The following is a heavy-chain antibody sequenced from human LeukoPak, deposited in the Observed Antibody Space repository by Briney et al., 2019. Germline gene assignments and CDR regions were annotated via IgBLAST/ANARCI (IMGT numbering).Heavy chain of an antibody. CDR2: MNPNSGNT. Sequence: ASVKVSCKASGYTFTSYDINWVRQATGQGLEWMGWMNPNSGNTGYAQKFQGRVTMTRNTSISTAYMGLSSLRSEDTAVYYCARAIKLAAEDDWGQGTLVIVSS. V-gene: IGHV1-8*01. CDR3: ARAIKLAAEDD. J-gene: IGHJ4*02. CDR1: GYTFTSYD. D-gene: IGHD1-1*01.